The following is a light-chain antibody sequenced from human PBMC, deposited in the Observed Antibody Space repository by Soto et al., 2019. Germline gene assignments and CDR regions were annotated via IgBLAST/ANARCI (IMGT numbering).Light chain of an antibody. CDR1: ERIGSN. J-gene: IGKJ1*01. V-gene: IGKV1-39*01. CDR3: QQTFVIPQT. Sequence: DIQLTQSPSSLSAFVGDTVSITCRATERIGSNLCWYQQKPGKAPALLIYTASTLQTGVPSRFSGSGYATGFTLTITGLQPEDIATYFCQQTFVIPQTFGQGTKVDVK. CDR2: TAS.